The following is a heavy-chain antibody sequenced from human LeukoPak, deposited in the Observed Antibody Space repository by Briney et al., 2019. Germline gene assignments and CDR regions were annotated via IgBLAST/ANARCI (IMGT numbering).Heavy chain of an antibody. CDR3: AKDRRDTIFGLSNYYYMDV. CDR2: TAPV. Sequence: TGGSLRLSCAASRFTFSDYAMTWVRQAPGKGLEWVSSTAPVHYADSVKGRFTISRDNSKNTLYLQMNSLRAEDTAVYYCAKDRRDTIFGLSNYYYMDVWGKGTTVTVSS. D-gene: IGHD3-3*01. CDR1: RFTFSDYA. V-gene: IGHV3-23*01. J-gene: IGHJ6*03.